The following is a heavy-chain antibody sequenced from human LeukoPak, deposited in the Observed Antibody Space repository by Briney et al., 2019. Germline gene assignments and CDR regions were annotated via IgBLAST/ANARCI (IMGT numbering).Heavy chain of an antibody. J-gene: IGHJ3*01. V-gene: IGHV4-31*03. Sequence: SQPLSLTCTVVGGYIKGGSYYWSCVRQYPGKGLEWIGYIHSSVNTYHNPPLKSRPTISVDTSKTQFSLKLSSVPAADTAVYYCARSSAQHEYLLEFWGQGTVVTVSS. CDR2: IHSSVNT. CDR3: ARSSAQHEYLLEF. D-gene: IGHD2-15*01. CDR1: GGYIKGGSYY.